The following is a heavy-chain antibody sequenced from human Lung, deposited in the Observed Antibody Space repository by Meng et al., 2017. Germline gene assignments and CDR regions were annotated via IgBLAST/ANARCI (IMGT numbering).Heavy chain of an antibody. V-gene: IGHV4-34*01. Sequence: RWREGLLKPSETLSLPCVVSGGSFSDYYWSWIRQPPGKGLEWIGEINHSGSTNYNPSLESRATISVDTSQNNLSLKLSSVTAADSAVYYCARGPTTMAHDFDYWGQGTLVTVSS. D-gene: IGHD4-11*01. CDR1: GGSFSDYY. CDR2: INHSGST. J-gene: IGHJ4*02. CDR3: ARGPTTMAHDFDY.